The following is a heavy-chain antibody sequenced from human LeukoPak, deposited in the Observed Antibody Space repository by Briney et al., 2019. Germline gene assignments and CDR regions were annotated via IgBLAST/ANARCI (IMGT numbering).Heavy chain of an antibody. D-gene: IGHD3-10*01. J-gene: IGHJ6*03. CDR1: GGTFSSYA. CDR3: ARGYYGSGSYYPYYYYMDV. Sequence: SVKVSCKASGGTFSSYAISWVRQAPGQGLEWMGGIIPIFGTANYAQKFQGRVTITADKSTSTAYMELRSLRSDDTAVYYCARGYYGSGSYYPYYYYMDVWGKGTTVTVSS. V-gene: IGHV1-69*06. CDR2: IIPIFGTA.